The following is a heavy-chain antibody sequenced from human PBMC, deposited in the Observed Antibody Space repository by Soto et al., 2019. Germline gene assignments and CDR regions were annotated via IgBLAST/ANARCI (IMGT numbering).Heavy chain of an antibody. Sequence: QVLLVESGGGVVQPGTSLRLSCEASGFTFNSFGMHWVRQAPGKGLEWVAMIWHDGTNKYYVDSVKGRFTISRDNSKDTLYLQMNNLRAEDTAAYYWARTGLQNVQASYCYYGLDVWGQGTTVTVSS. J-gene: IGHJ6*02. V-gene: IGHV3-33*01. D-gene: IGHD1-1*01. CDR2: IWHDGTNK. CDR1: GFTFNSFG. CDR3: ARTGLQNVQASYCYYGLDV.